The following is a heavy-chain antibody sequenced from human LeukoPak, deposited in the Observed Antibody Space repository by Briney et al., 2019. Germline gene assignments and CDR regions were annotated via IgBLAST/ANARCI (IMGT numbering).Heavy chain of an antibody. CDR3: ARVLANSSSWYATLSDDAFDI. J-gene: IGHJ3*02. D-gene: IGHD6-13*01. CDR2: INPNSGGT. V-gene: IGHV1-2*02. CDR1: GYTFTGYY. Sequence: ASVKVSCKASGYTFTGYYMHWVRQAPGQGLEWMGWINPNSGGTDYAQKFQGRVTMTRDTSISTAYMELSRLRSDDTAVYYCARVLANSSSWYATLSDDAFDIWGQGTMVTVSS.